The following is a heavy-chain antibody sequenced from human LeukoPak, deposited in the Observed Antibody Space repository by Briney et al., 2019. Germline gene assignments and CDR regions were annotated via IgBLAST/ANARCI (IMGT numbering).Heavy chain of an antibody. Sequence: VASVKVSCKASGYTFTGYYMHWVRQAPGQGLEWMGWITPNSGGTNYAQKFQGRVTMTRDTSISTAYMELSRLRSDDTAVYYCARGHRYYDFWSGYYTPYYFDYWGQGTLVTVSS. CDR3: ARGHRYYDFWSGYYTPYYFDY. J-gene: IGHJ4*02. D-gene: IGHD3-3*01. CDR1: GYTFTGYY. V-gene: IGHV1-2*02. CDR2: ITPNSGGT.